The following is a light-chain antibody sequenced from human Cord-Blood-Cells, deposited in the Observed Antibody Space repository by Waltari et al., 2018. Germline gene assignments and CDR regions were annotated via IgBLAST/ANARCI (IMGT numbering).Light chain of an antibody. V-gene: IGKV4-1*01. CDR2: CAS. CDR3: QQYYSTPLT. Sequence: DIVMTQSPDSLAVSLGERATINCKSSPSVLYSSNNKNYLAWYQQKPGQPPKLRIYCASTRESGVPDRFSGSGSGTDFTLTISSLQAEDVAVYYCQQYYSTPLTFGGGTKVEIK. J-gene: IGKJ4*01. CDR1: PSVLYSSNNKNY.